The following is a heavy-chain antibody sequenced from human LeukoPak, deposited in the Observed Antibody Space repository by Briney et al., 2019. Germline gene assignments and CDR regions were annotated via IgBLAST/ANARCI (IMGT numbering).Heavy chain of an antibody. D-gene: IGHD3-22*01. V-gene: IGHV4-30-2*01. J-gene: IGHJ4*02. Sequence: PSETLSLTCAVSGGSISSGGYSWSWIRQPPGKGLEWIGYIYHSGSTYYNPSLRSRVTISVDRSKNQFSPKLSSVTAADTAVYYCAREHSSGYYLDYWGKGTLVTVSS. CDR2: IYHSGST. CDR3: AREHSSGYYLDY. CDR1: GGSISSGGYS.